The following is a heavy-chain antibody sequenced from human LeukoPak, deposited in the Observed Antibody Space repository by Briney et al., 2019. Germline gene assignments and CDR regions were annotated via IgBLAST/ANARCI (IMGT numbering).Heavy chain of an antibody. D-gene: IGHD5-18*01. CDR1: GYTFTSYD. V-gene: IGHV1-8*01. Sequence: GASVNVSCKASGYTFTSYDINWVRQATGQGLEWMGWMNPNSGNTGYAQKFQGRVTMTRNTSISTAYMELSSLRSEDTAVYYCARADNGYSYGPVLYYGMDVWGQGTTVTVSS. CDR2: MNPNSGNT. CDR3: ARADNGYSYGPVLYYGMDV. J-gene: IGHJ6*02.